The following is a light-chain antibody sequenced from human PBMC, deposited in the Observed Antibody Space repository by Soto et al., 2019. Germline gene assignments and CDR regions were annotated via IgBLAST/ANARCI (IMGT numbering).Light chain of an antibody. CDR2: GAS. V-gene: IGKV3-15*01. J-gene: IGKJ4*01. CDR3: QQYNNWPMGT. CDR1: QSVSSD. Sequence: EIVMTQSPATLSVSPRERATLSCRASQSVSSDLAWYQQKPGQAPRLLIYGASTRATGIPARFSGSGSGTEFTLTISSLQSEDFAVYYCQQYNNWPMGTFGGGTKVEIK.